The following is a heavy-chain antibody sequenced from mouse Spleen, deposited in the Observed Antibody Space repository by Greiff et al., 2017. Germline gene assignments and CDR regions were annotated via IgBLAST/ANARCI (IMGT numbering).Heavy chain of an antibody. V-gene: IGHV3-6*01. CDR3: ARVGANWEDYYAMDY. CDR2: ISYDGSN. Sequence: EVKLMESGPGLVKPSQSLSLTCSVTGYSITSGYYWNWIRQFPGNKLEWMGYISYDGSNNYNPSLKNRISITRDTSKNQFFLKLNSVTTEDTATYYCARVGANWEDYYAMDYWGQGTSVTVSS. J-gene: IGHJ4*01. CDR1: GYSITSGYY. D-gene: IGHD4-1*01.